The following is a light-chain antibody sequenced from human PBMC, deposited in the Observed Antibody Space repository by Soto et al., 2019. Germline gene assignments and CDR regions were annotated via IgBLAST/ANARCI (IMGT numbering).Light chain of an antibody. CDR3: QSYDSSLSGSV. CDR1: SGDIGAGYD. V-gene: IGLV1-40*01. Sequence: QYVLTQPPSVSGAPGQRVTISCTGSSGDIGAGYDVHWYQQLPGTAPKLLIYGNSNRPSGVPDRFSGSKSGTSASLAITGLQAEDEADYYCQSYDSSLSGSVFGGGTKVTAL. CDR2: GNS. J-gene: IGLJ3*02.